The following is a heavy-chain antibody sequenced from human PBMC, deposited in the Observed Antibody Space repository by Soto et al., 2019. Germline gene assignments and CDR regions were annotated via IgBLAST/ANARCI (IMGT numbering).Heavy chain of an antibody. CDR2: IIPILGIA. V-gene: IGHV1-69*02. J-gene: IGHJ3*02. D-gene: IGHD3-16*01. Sequence: QVQLVQSGAEVKKPGSSVKVSCKASGGTFSSYTISWVRQAPGQGLEWMGRIIPILGIANYAQKFQGRVTITADKSTSTTYMEAMSLRSYDNAVFYCCGKGGRGSAMDAFDIWGQGTMVTVSS. CDR3: CGKGGRGSAMDAFDI. CDR1: GGTFSSYT.